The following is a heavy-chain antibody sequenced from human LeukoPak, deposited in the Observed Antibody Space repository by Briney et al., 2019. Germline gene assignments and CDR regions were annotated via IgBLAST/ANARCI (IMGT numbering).Heavy chain of an antibody. V-gene: IGHV4-61*01. D-gene: IGHD1-26*01. J-gene: IGHJ5*02. Sequence: SETLSLTCSVSGGSVSSGNYYWAWIRQPPGKGLQWIGYIYHSGNTNYNSSLKSRVTISVDTSKNQFSLRLNSVTAADTAVYYCARSRAFNSGAFDPWGQGSLVTVSS. CDR2: IYHSGNT. CDR3: ARSRAFNSGAFDP. CDR1: GGSVSSGNYY.